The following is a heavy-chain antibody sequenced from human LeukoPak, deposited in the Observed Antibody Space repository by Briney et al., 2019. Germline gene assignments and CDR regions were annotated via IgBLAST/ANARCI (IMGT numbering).Heavy chain of an antibody. J-gene: IGHJ6*03. CDR2: ITSRSSHI. Sequence: GGSLRLSCEASGFAFNSYTITWVRQAPGKGLESVSSITSRSSHIYIADSVKGRFTISRDNAKNSLFLQMSSLRVEDAAVYYCARVAQGATTENYFYYYMDVWGKGTTVTVSS. V-gene: IGHV3-21*01. CDR3: ARVAQGATTENYFYYYMDV. D-gene: IGHD4-11*01. CDR1: GFAFNSYT.